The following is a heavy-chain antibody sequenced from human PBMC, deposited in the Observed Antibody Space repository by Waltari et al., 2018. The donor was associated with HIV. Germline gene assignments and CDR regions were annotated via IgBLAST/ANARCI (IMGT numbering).Heavy chain of an antibody. CDR3: ARLGDRGFDP. CDR2: IRSGSSTI. CDR1: GLNPDSYS. V-gene: IGHV3-48*04. J-gene: IGHJ5*02. Sequence: EVQLVESGGGLVQPGGSLRLSCAASGLNPDSYSMNWVRQAPGKGLEWVSYIRSGSSTIYYADSVKGRFTISRDNAKNSLYLQMNSLRAEDTAVYYCARLGDRGFDPWGQGTLVTVSS. D-gene: IGHD3-10*01.